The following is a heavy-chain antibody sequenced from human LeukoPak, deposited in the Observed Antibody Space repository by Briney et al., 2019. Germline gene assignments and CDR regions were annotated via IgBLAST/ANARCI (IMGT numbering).Heavy chain of an antibody. J-gene: IGHJ6*03. V-gene: IGHV1-8*01. CDR3: ATGTEEPYYYYYYMDV. D-gene: IGHD1-14*01. CDR2: MNPNRGNT. CDR1: GYTFTSYD. Sequence: VASVKVSCKASGYTFTSYDINWVRQATGQGLEWMGWMNPNRGNTGYAQKFQGRVTMTRNTSISTAYMELNSLRSEDTAVYYCATGTEEPYYYYYYMDVWGKGTTVTVSS.